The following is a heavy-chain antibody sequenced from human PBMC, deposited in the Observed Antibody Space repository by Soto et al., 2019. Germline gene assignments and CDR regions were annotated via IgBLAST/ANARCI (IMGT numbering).Heavy chain of an antibody. V-gene: IGHV4-39*07. CDR1: GGSISSSSYY. CDR2: IYYSGST. J-gene: IGHJ4*02. CDR3: ARVAGDDILTGYLPRPYYFDY. Sequence: SETLSLTCTVSGGSISSSSYYWGWIRQPPGKGLEWIGSIYYSGSTYYNPSLKSRVTISVDTSKNQFSLKLSSVTAADTAVYYCARVAGDDILTGYLPRPYYFDYWGQGTLVTVSS. D-gene: IGHD3-9*01.